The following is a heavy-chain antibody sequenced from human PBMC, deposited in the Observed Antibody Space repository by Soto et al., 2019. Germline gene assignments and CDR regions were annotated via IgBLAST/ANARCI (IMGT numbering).Heavy chain of an antibody. Sequence: QVQLVRSGAEVKKPGASVKVSCKASGYTFTSYAISGVRQAPGQGLEWMGWISAHNGNTNYAQKLQGRGNMTTDTSTTTASLELRSLRSDGTAVYYCARAGPPAAYWGQGTLVTVSS. V-gene: IGHV1-18*01. CDR2: ISAHNGNT. CDR3: ARAGPPAAY. D-gene: IGHD6-25*01. CDR1: GYTFTSYA. J-gene: IGHJ4*02.